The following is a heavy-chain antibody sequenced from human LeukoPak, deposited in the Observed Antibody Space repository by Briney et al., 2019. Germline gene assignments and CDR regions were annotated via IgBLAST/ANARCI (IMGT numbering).Heavy chain of an antibody. CDR2: ISGSGGKT. CDR3: AKRADDSSGYYFDY. Sequence: PGGSLRLSCAVSGFTFSSYAMSWVRQAPGKGLEWVSGISGSGGKTYYADSVKGRFTISRDNSNNTLYLQTNSPRAEDTAVYYCAKRADDSSGYYFDYWGLGTLVTVSS. J-gene: IGHJ4*02. D-gene: IGHD3-22*01. V-gene: IGHV3-23*01. CDR1: GFTFSSYA.